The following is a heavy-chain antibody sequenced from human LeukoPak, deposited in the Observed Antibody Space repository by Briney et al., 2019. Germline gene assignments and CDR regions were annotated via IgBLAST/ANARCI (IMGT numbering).Heavy chain of an antibody. D-gene: IGHD6-13*01. CDR3: ARVYYSSSYDYWYFDL. V-gene: IGHV4-39*07. J-gene: IGHJ2*01. CDR2: IFYSGST. Sequence: SETLSLTCTVSGGSISTANYYWGWVRQPPGKGLEWIGNIFYSGSTYYSPPLKSRLTISLDTSRNQFSLRLNSVTAADTAVYYCARVYYSSSYDYWYFDLWGRGTLVTVSS. CDR1: GGSISTANYY.